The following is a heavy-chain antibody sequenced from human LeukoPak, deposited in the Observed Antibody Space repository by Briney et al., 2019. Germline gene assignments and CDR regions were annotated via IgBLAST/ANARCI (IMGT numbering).Heavy chain of an antibody. CDR3: ARDSDSSGFPPTYNWFDP. V-gene: IGHV1-3*01. D-gene: IGHD3-22*01. Sequence: ASVKVSCKASGYTFTSYAMHWVRQAPGQRLEWMGWINAGNGNTKYSQKFQGRVTITRDTSASTAYMELSSLRSEDTAVYYCARDSDSSGFPPTYNWFDPWGQGTLVTVSS. CDR2: INAGNGNT. CDR1: GYTFTSYA. J-gene: IGHJ5*02.